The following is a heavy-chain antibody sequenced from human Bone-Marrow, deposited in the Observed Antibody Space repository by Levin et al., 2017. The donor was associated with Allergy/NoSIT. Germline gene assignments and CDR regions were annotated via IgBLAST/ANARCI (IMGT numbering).Heavy chain of an antibody. V-gene: IGHV1-18*01. D-gene: IGHD3-3*01. J-gene: IGHJ4*02. CDR2: ISAYNGNT. Sequence: GESLKISCKASGYTFTSYGISWVRQAPGQGLEWMGWISAYNGNTNYAQKLQGRVTMTTDTSTSTAYMELRSLRSDDTAVYYCARDATYYDFWSGYWPKRPELNFFDYWGQGTLVTVSS. CDR3: ARDATYYDFWSGYWPKRPELNFFDY. CDR1: GYTFTSYG.